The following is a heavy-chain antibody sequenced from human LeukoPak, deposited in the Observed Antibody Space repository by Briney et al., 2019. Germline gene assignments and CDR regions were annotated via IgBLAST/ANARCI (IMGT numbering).Heavy chain of an antibody. CDR2: INPNSGGT. V-gene: IGHV1-2*02. CDR1: GYTFTGYY. J-gene: IGHJ4*02. D-gene: IGHD2-15*01. CDR3: ARDPYCSGGSCYSPPDY. Sequence: ASVKVSCKASGYTFTGYYMHWVRQAPGQGLEWRGGINPNSGGTNYAQKFQGRVTITRDTSISTAYMELSRLRSGDTAVYYCARDPYCSGGSCYSPPDYWGQGTLVTVSS.